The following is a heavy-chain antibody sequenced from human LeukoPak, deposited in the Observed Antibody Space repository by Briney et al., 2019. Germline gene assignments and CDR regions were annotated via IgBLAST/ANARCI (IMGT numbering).Heavy chain of an antibody. Sequence: ASVKVSCKAPGYTFTSYYMHWVRQAPGQGLEWMGIINPSGGSTSYAQKFQGRVTMTRDTSTSTVYMELSSLRSEDTAVYYCARDKVTAVAGTLYYFDYWGQGTLVTVSS. V-gene: IGHV1-46*01. D-gene: IGHD6-19*01. CDR1: GYTFTSYY. J-gene: IGHJ4*02. CDR2: INPSGGST. CDR3: ARDKVTAVAGTLYYFDY.